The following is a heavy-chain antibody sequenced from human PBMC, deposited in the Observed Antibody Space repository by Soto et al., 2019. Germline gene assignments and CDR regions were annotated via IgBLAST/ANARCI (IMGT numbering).Heavy chain of an antibody. J-gene: IGHJ4*02. CDR3: ATARSSGYHFDY. CDR1: AGSISRGGYY. Sequence: SETLSLPCTVSAGSISRGGYYCTWIRQHPGKGLEWIGYIYYSGSTYYNPSLKSRVTISVDTSKNQFSLKLSSVTAADTAVYYCATARSSGYHFDYWAQGTLVTFS. D-gene: IGHD3-22*01. CDR2: IYYSGST. V-gene: IGHV4-31*03.